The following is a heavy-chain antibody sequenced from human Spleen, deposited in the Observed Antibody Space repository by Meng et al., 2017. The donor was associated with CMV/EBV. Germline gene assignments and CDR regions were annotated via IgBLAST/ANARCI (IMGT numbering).Heavy chain of an antibody. V-gene: IGHV3-11*06. CDR3: AKDDPVFHY. CDR2: ISSSSSYT. CDR1: GFTFSDYY. Sequence: QFQLVESGVGLVKPGGSLRLSCAASGFTFSDYYMSWIRQAPGKGLEWVSYISSSSSYTNYADSVKGRFTISRDNAKNTVDLQMNSLRTEDTAVYYCAKDDPVFHYWGQGTLVTVSS. J-gene: IGHJ4*02.